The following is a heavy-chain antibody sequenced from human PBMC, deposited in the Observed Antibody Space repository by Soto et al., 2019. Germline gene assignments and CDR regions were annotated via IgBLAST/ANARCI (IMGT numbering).Heavy chain of an antibody. Sequence: ASETLSLTCTVPGGSISSGGYYWSWIRQHPGKGLEWIGYIYYSGSTYYNPSLKSRVTISVDTSKNQFSLKLSSVTAADTAVYYCARDHGRGVATIDYWGQGTLVTVSS. CDR1: GGSISSGGYY. V-gene: IGHV4-31*03. J-gene: IGHJ4*02. CDR3: ARDHGRGVATIDY. D-gene: IGHD5-12*01. CDR2: IYYSGST.